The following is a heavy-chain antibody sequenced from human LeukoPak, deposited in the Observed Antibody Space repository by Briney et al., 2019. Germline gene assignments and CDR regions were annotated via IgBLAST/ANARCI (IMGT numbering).Heavy chain of an antibody. CDR3: ARDWSKDYYGSGSYFYYGMDV. Sequence: PGGSLRLSCAACVFTFSSYEVNWVRQAPGKGLEGVSYISSNGSTIYYADSVKGRFTISRDNAKNSLYLQMNSLRAEDTAVYYCARDWSKDYYGSGSYFYYGMDVWGQGTTVTVSS. D-gene: IGHD3-10*01. J-gene: IGHJ6*02. CDR2: ISSNGSTI. CDR1: VFTFSSYE. V-gene: IGHV3-48*03.